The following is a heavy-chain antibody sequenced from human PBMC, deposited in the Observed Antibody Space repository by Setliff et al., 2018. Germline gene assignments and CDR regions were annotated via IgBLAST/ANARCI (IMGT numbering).Heavy chain of an antibody. J-gene: IGHJ4*02. CDR2: IYYSGST. Sequence: SETLSLTCAASGGTFSYYYWTWIRQSPGKGLEWIGSIYYSGSTYYNPSLKSRVTISVDTSKNQFSLKLSSVTAADTAVYYCARPGRSNYWDSFDYWGQGTLVTVSS. CDR3: ARPGRSNYWDSFDY. V-gene: IGHV4-34*01. D-gene: IGHD3-10*01. CDR1: GGTFSYYY.